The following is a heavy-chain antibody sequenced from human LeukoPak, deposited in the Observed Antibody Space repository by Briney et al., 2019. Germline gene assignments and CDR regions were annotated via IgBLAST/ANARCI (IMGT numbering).Heavy chain of an antibody. D-gene: IGHD6-13*01. Sequence: GGSLRLSCAASGFTFSSYAMSWVRQAPGKGLEWVSAISGSGGSTYYADSVKGRFTISRDNFKNTLYLQMNSLRAEDTAVYYCAKAASSSWPSYYYGMDVWGQGTTVTVSS. V-gene: IGHV3-23*01. CDR2: ISGSGGST. CDR1: GFTFSSYA. CDR3: AKAASSSWPSYYYGMDV. J-gene: IGHJ6*02.